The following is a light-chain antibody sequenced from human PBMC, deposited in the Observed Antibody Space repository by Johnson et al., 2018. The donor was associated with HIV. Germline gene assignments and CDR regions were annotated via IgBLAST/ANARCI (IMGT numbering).Light chain of an antibody. V-gene: IGLV1-51*02. CDR2: EDN. Sequence: QPVLTQPPSVSAAPGQKVAISCSGSSSNIGNNYVSWYQQLPGTAPKLLIYEDNKRPSGIPDRFSGSKSGASATLGITGLQTGAEADYYCGVWDASLSPHYVFGTGTTVIVL. CDR1: SSNIGNNY. CDR3: GVWDASLSPHYV. J-gene: IGLJ1*01.